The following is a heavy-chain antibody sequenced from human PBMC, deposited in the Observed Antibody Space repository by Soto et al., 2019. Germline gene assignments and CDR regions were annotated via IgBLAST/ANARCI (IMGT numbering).Heavy chain of an antibody. CDR1: GGSISSGDYY. CDR3: ARVRGGYSGYELPPMIDY. Sequence: QVQLQESGPGLVKPSQTLSLTCTVSGGSISSGDYYWSWIRQPPGKGLEWIGYIYYSGSTYYNPSLKSRVTISVDTSKNQFSLKLSSVTAADTAVYYCARVRGGYSGYELPPMIDYWGQGTLVTVSS. J-gene: IGHJ4*02. V-gene: IGHV4-30-4*01. D-gene: IGHD5-12*01. CDR2: IYYSGST.